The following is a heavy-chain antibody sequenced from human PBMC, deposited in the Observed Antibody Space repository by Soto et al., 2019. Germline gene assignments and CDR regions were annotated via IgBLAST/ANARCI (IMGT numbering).Heavy chain of an antibody. Sequence: GGSLRLSCAASGFTFSSNAMSWVRQAPGKGLEWVAGISAIGRNASYADSVRGRFTVSRDNANGTLSLQMNSLKVEDTAVYYCASGGYFDLWSGFSPHDYWGQGTLVTVS. CDR3: ASGGYFDLWSGFSPHDY. CDR1: GFTFSSNA. D-gene: IGHD3-3*01. CDR2: ISAIGRNA. J-gene: IGHJ4*02. V-gene: IGHV3-23*01.